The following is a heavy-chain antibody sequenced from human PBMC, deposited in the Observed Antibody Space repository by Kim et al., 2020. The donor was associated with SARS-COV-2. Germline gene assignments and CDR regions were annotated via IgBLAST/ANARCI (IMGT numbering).Heavy chain of an antibody. CDR1: GYTFTSYA. V-gene: IGHV1-3*01. D-gene: IGHD4-17*01. Sequence: ASVKVSCKASGYTFTSYAMHWVRQAPGQRLEWMGWINAGNGNTKYSQKFQGRVTITRDTSASTAYMELSSLRSEDTAVYYCARDHDGEYAGYYYGMDVWGQGTTVTVSS. J-gene: IGHJ6*02. CDR3: ARDHDGEYAGYYYGMDV. CDR2: INAGNGNT.